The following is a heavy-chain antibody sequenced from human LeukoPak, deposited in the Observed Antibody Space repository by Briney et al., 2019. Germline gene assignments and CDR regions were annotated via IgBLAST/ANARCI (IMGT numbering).Heavy chain of an antibody. CDR3: AKDAVRFLEWYYFDY. D-gene: IGHD3-3*01. Sequence: GGSLRLSCAASGFTFSSYGMHWVRQAPGKGLEWVAFKRYDGSNKYYADSVKGRFTISRDNSKNTLYLQMNSLRAEDTAVYYCAKDAVRFLEWYYFDYWGQGTLVTVSS. CDR2: KRYDGSNK. CDR1: GFTFSSYG. V-gene: IGHV3-30*02. J-gene: IGHJ4*02.